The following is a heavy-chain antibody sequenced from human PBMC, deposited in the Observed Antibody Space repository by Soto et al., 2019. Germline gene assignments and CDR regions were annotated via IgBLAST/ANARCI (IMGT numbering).Heavy chain of an antibody. Sequence: SETLSLTCTVSGGSISSGGYYWSWIRQHPGKGLEWIGYIYYSGSTYYNPSLKSRVTISVDTSKNQFSLKLSSVTAADTAVYYCARGPGIAVAGTARFLSENSGWFDPWGQGTLVTVSS. CDR1: GGSISSGGYY. CDR2: IYYSGST. V-gene: IGHV4-31*03. J-gene: IGHJ5*02. D-gene: IGHD6-19*01. CDR3: ARGPGIAVAGTARFLSENSGWFDP.